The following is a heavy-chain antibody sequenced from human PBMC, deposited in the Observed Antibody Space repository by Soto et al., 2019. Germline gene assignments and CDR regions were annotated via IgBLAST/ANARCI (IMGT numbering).Heavy chain of an antibody. Sequence: QVQLQESGPGLVKSSQTLSLTCTVSGGSIRTAGYYWGWNRQRPGKGLEWIGYIFYSGATYYKSSLKSRTTLSLDTSKNQFYMNMTSLTAADTAVYFCARVRRVRGIQFDHWGQGIPVTVSS. J-gene: IGHJ4*02. D-gene: IGHD3-16*01. V-gene: IGHV4-31*03. CDR1: GGSIRTAGYY. CDR2: IFYSGAT. CDR3: ARVRRVRGIQFDH.